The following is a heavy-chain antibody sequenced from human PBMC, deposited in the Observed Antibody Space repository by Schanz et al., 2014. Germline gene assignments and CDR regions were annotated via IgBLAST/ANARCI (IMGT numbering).Heavy chain of an antibody. CDR3: ARGIAYCSSSSCSGLDAYDV. J-gene: IGHJ3*01. D-gene: IGHD2-2*01. CDR1: GYTFTRYG. CDR2: ISAYNGHT. V-gene: IGHV1-18*01. Sequence: QVQLVQSGSEVKKPGDSVKVSCKASGYTFTRYGITGVRQAPGQGLEWMGWISAYNGHTTYAQKFQGRVTMTTDTSTSTAYMELTNVRYDDTAMYYCARGIAYCSSSSCSGLDAYDVWGQGTLVTVSS.